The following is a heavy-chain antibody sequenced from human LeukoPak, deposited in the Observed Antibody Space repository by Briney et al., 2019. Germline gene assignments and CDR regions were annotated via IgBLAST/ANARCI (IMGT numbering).Heavy chain of an antibody. V-gene: IGHV4-61*01. Sequence: SETLSLTCAVSGYSISSGYYWGWIRQPPGKGLEWIGYIYYSGSTNYNPSLKSRVTISVDTSKNQFSLKLSSVTAADTAVYYCARGVYSSSWPFDYWGQGTLVTVSS. CDR2: IYYSGST. CDR3: ARGVYSSSWPFDY. CDR1: GYSISSGYY. J-gene: IGHJ4*02. D-gene: IGHD6-13*01.